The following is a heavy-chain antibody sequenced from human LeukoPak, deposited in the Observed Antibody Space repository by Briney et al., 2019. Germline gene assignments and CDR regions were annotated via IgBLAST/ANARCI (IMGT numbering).Heavy chain of an antibody. D-gene: IGHD1-26*01. V-gene: IGHV3-21*01. Sequence: PGGSLRLSCAASGFTFSSYSMNWVRQAPGKGLEWVSSISSSSSYIYYADSVKGRFTISRDNAKNSLYLQMNSLRAEDTAVYYCASLFGATYYFDYWAREPWSPSPQ. J-gene: IGHJ4*02. CDR2: ISSSSSYI. CDR3: ASLFGATYYFDY. CDR1: GFTFSSYS.